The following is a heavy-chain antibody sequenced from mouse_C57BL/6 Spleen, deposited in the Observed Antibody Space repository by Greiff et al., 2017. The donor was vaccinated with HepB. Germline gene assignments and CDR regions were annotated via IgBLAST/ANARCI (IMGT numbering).Heavy chain of an antibody. D-gene: IGHD2-10*02. J-gene: IGHJ1*03. CDR3: ARVWGPNWYFDV. Sequence: QVQLQQPGAELVRPGSSVKLSCKASGYTFTSYWMDWVKQRPGQGLEWIGNIYPSDSETHYNQKFKDKATLTVDKSSSTAYMQLSSLTSEDSAVYYCARVWGPNWYFDVWGTGTTVTVSS. V-gene: IGHV1-61*01. CDR1: GYTFTSYW. CDR2: IYPSDSET.